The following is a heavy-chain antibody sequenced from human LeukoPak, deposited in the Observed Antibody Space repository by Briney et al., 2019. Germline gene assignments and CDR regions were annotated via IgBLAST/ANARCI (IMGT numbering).Heavy chain of an antibody. Sequence: ASVKVSCKASGGTFSSYAISWVRQAPGQGLEWTGRIIPILGIANYAQKFQGRVTITADKSTSTAYMELSSLRSEDTAVYYCARDHSGWYSGYWGQGTLVTVSS. CDR2: IIPILGIA. D-gene: IGHD6-19*01. J-gene: IGHJ4*02. CDR3: ARDHSGWYSGY. CDR1: GGTFSSYA. V-gene: IGHV1-69*04.